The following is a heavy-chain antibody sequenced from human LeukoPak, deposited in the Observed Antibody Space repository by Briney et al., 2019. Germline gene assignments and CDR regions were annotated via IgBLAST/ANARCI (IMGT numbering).Heavy chain of an antibody. V-gene: IGHV3-23*01. Sequence: GGSLRLSCAASGFTFSSYAMSWVRQAPGKGLEWVSAISGSGGSTYYADSVKGRFTISRDNSKNTLYLQMNSLRAEDTAVYYCARRRRTYSGSYPFDYWGQGTLVTVSS. J-gene: IGHJ4*02. CDR3: ARRRRTYSGSYPFDY. CDR2: ISGSGGST. D-gene: IGHD1-26*01. CDR1: GFTFSSYA.